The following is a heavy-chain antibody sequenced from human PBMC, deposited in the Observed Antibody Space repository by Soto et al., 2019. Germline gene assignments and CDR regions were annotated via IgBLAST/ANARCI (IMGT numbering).Heavy chain of an antibody. J-gene: IGHJ4*02. CDR3: AKDGGYDSSGYKPLDS. CDR1: EFTFSDYA. Sequence: GGSLRLSCAASEFTFSDYAMGWVRQAPGKGLEWVSTITASGTYTYYADSVKGRFTISRDNSKNTLYLQMNSLRAEDTAIYYCAKDGGYDSSGYKPLDSWGQGTLVTVSS. D-gene: IGHD3-22*01. V-gene: IGHV3-23*01. CDR2: ITASGTYT.